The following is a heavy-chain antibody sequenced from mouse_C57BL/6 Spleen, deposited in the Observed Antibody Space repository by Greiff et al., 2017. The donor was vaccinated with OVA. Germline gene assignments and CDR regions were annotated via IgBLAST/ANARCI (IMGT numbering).Heavy chain of an antibody. Sequence: EVQLQQSGPELVKPGASVKISCKASGYTFTDYYMNWVKQSHGKSLEWIGDINPNNGGTSYNQKFKGKATLTVDKSSSTAYMELRSLTSEDSADYYCARSRNSNSMDYWGQGTSVTVSS. J-gene: IGHJ4*01. CDR3: ARSRNSNSMDY. V-gene: IGHV1-26*01. CDR2: INPNNGGT. D-gene: IGHD2-5*01. CDR1: GYTFTDYY.